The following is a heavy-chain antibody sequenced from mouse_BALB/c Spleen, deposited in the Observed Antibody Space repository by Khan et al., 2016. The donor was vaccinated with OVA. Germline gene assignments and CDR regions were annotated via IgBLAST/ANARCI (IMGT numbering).Heavy chain of an antibody. CDR1: GYTFTNSW. J-gene: IGHJ3*01. D-gene: IGHD2-3*01. V-gene: IGHV1-69*02. Sequence: QVQLQQPGTELVRPGASVKLSCKASGYTFTNSWINWVKQRPGQGLEWIGNIYPSDSYINYNPKFRDKATLTVDKSSTTAYMHLSSPTSKDSAVYYCTREGGDGSSFAYLGQGTLVTVSA. CDR2: IYPSDSYI. CDR3: TREGGDGSSFAY.